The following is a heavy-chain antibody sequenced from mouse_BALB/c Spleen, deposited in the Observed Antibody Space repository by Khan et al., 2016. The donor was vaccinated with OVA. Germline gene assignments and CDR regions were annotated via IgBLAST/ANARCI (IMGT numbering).Heavy chain of an antibody. CDR2: ILPGSGRN. J-gene: IGHJ3*01. CDR3: ARGNYYGSSSWFGY. D-gene: IGHD1-1*01. Sequence: LEESGAELMKPGASVKISCKATGYTFSSYWIEWVKQRPGHGLEWIGEILPGSGRNNYNEKFKGKATFTADTSSNTAYMQLSNLTSDDSAVYYCARGNYYGSSSWFGYWGQGTLVTVSA. CDR1: GYTFSSYW. V-gene: IGHV1-9*01.